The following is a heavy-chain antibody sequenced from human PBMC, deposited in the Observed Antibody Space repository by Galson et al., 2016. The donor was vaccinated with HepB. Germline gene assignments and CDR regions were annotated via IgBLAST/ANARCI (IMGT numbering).Heavy chain of an antibody. CDR2: IDQFGST. J-gene: IGHJ4*02. D-gene: IGHD6-19*01. CDR3: ARGRGGAVSDEGD. CDR1: GSFSGYY. V-gene: IGHV4-34*01. Sequence: LSLTCSVFGSFSGYYWSWIRQPPGKGLEWIGEIDQFGSTNYNPSLKSRVTISVDTSNNQFSLKVNSVTAADTAIYYCARGRGGAVSDEGDWGQGTLVTVSS.